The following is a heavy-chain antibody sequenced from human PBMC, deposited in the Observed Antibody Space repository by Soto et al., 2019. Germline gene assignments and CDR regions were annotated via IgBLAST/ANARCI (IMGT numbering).Heavy chain of an antibody. D-gene: IGHD3-22*01. V-gene: IGHV1-69*13. CDR1: GGTFSSYA. CDR3: ARQATDYYDSSGYLEFPFDY. J-gene: IGHJ4*02. Sequence: ASVKVSCKASGGTFSSYAISWVRQAPGQGLEWLGGIIPIFGTANYAQKFQGRVTITADESTSTAYMELSSLRSEDTAVYYCARQATDYYDSSGYLEFPFDYWGQGTLVTVSS. CDR2: IIPIFGTA.